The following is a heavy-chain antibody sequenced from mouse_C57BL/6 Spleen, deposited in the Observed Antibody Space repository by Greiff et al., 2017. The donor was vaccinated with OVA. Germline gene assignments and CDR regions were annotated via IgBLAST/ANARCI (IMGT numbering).Heavy chain of an antibody. Sequence: VKLMESGAELVRPGASVTLSCKASGYTFTDYEMHWVKQTPVHGLEWIGAIDPETGGTAYNQKFKGKAILTADKSSSTAYMELRSLTSEDSAVYYCTRGRGYFDVWGTGTTVTVSS. J-gene: IGHJ1*03. CDR3: TRGRGYFDV. D-gene: IGHD3-3*01. CDR1: GYTFTDYE. CDR2: IDPETGGT. V-gene: IGHV1-15*01.